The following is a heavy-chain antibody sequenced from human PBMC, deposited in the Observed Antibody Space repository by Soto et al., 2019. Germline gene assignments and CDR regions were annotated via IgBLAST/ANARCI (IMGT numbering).Heavy chain of an antibody. J-gene: IGHJ3*02. CDR3: AKGIYSAYAKGANDI. V-gene: IGHV3-23*01. CDR1: GFTFRSYG. CDR2: ISGSGGNT. D-gene: IGHD5-12*01. Sequence: EVQLLESGGGLVQPGGSLRLSCAASGFTFRSYGMSWVRQAPGKGLEWVSAISGSGGNTFYAASVRGRFTISRDNSKYTLYVQMNSLRAEDTALYYCAKGIYSAYAKGANDIWGQGTMVTVSS.